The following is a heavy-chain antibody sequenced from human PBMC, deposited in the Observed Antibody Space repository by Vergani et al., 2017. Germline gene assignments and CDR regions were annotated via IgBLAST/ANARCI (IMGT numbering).Heavy chain of an antibody. J-gene: IGHJ4*02. D-gene: IGHD3-16*01. V-gene: IGHV3-30*02. CDR1: GFTLSNYD. CDR2: IQFDGSNQ. Sequence: QVQLVESGGGVVQRGGSLRLPCATSGFTLSNYDMQWIRQGPGKGLEFVAFIQFDGSNQYYADSVKGRFTLSRDFSKNTLYLQMNSLGTDDTATYYCAKHFRGWGIDYWGQGTQVIVSS. CDR3: AKHFRGWGIDY.